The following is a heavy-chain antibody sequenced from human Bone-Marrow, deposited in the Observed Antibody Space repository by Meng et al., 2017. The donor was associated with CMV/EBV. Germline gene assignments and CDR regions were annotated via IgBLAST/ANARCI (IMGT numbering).Heavy chain of an antibody. V-gene: IGHV3-23*01. CDR3: AKKKGVPVTSRCFDY. J-gene: IGHJ4*02. D-gene: IGHD4-17*01. Sequence: GGSLRLSCAASGFTFSSYAMSWVRQAPGKGLEWVSAISGSGGSTYYADSVKGRFTISRDNSKNTLYLQMNSLRAEDTAVYYCAKKKGVPVTSRCFDYWGQGTRVTVYS. CDR2: ISGSGGST. CDR1: GFTFSSYA.